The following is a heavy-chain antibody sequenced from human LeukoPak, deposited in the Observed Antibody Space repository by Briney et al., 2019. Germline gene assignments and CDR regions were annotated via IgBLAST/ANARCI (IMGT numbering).Heavy chain of an antibody. CDR2: ISGSGDST. CDR1: GFTFSSFA. J-gene: IGHJ6*02. V-gene: IGHV3-23*01. CDR3: AKAQYYYYNSMEV. Sequence: GGSLRLSCAASGFTFSSFAMSWVRQAPGKGLEWVSAISGSGDSTYYADSVKGRFTISRVSLKSTLYLQMNSLRAEDTAVYRCAKAQYYYYNSMEVWGQGTTVTVSS.